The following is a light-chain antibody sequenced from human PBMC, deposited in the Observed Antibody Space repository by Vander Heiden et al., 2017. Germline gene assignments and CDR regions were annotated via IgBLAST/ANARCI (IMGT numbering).Light chain of an antibody. CDR3: QAWDSGTGV. Sequence: SYELTQPPSVSVSPGPSASITCSGDKLGDKYAFWYQQKPGQSPVLVVYQDTKRPSGIPERFSGSNSGNTATLTISGTQAMDEADYYCQAWDSGTGVFGGGTKLTVL. CDR1: KLGDKY. CDR2: QDT. J-gene: IGLJ2*01. V-gene: IGLV3-1*01.